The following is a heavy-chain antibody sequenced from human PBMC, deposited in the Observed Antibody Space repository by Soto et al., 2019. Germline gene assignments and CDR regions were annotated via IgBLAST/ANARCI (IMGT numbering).Heavy chain of an antibody. CDR2: ISGSGGST. Sequence: EVQLLESGGGLVQPGGSLRLSCAASGFTFSSYAMSWVRQAPGKGLEWVSAISGSGGSTYYADSVKGRFTISSDNYKNRLYLQMTSLRAEDTAVYYCASDPSGSGWWVYLGQGTLVTVSS. CDR1: GFTFSSYA. V-gene: IGHV3-23*01. D-gene: IGHD6-19*01. J-gene: IGHJ4*02. CDR3: ASDPSGSGWWVY.